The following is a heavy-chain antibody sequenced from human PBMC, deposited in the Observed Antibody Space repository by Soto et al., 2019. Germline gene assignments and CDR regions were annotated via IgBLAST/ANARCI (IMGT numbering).Heavy chain of an antibody. J-gene: IGHJ4*02. D-gene: IGHD3-3*01. CDR1: GFTFSDYY. V-gene: IGHV3-11*01. Sequence: GGSLRLSCEASGFTFSDYYKNWIHQAPGKGMEWVSYISSSGSTIYYADSVKGRFTISRDNSINTLYLQMNSLRAEDTALYYCAKEPYSDFWSAYYYFDYWGQGTLVTVSS. CDR3: AKEPYSDFWSAYYYFDY. CDR2: ISSSGSTI.